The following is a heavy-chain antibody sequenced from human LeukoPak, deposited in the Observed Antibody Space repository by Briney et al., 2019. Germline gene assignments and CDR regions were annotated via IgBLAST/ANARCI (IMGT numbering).Heavy chain of an antibody. CDR3: ARVLHGRISGYALGY. CDR1: GYTFTGYY. J-gene: IGHJ4*02. D-gene: IGHD5-12*01. V-gene: IGHV1-2*02. CDR2: INPNSGGT. Sequence: ASVKVSCKASGYTFTGYYMHWVRQAPGQGLEWIGWINPNSGGTNYAQKFQSRVTMTRDTSISTAYMELSRLRSDDTAVYYCARVLHGRISGYALGYWGQGTLVTVSS.